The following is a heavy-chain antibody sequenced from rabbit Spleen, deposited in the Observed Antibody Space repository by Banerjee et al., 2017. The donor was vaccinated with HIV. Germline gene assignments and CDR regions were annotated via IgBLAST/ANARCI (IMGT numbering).Heavy chain of an antibody. CDR3: ARNYVNAFDP. Sequence: QEQLEESGGDLVKPGASLTLTCIASGVSFSVSSYMCWVRQAPGKGLEWIACIDTGSSGFTYFASWAKGRFTISKTSSTTVTLQMTSLTAADTATYFCARNYVNAFDPWGPGTLVTVS. CDR1: GVSFSVSSY. V-gene: IGHV1S45*01. D-gene: IGHD1-1*01. J-gene: IGHJ2*01. CDR2: IDTGSSGFT.